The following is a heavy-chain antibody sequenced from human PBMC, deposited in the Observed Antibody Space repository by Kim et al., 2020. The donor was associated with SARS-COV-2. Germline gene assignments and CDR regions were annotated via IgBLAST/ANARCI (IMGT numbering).Heavy chain of an antibody. D-gene: IGHD6-19*01. V-gene: IGHV3-64*01. CDR3: AGDAAVALDY. Sequence: GSRYYEKSVKGRCTISRDNSKKMLYLQMGSLRAEDMAVYYCAGDAAVALDYWGQGTLVTVSS. CDR2: GSR. J-gene: IGHJ4*02.